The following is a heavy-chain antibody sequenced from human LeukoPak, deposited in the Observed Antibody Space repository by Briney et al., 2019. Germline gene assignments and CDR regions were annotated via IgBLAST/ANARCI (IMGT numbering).Heavy chain of an antibody. J-gene: IGHJ4*02. Sequence: GRSLRLSCAASGFTFSSYAMHWVRQAPGKGLEWVAVISYDGSNKYYADSVKGRFTISRDNSKNTLYLQMNSPRAEDTAVYYCAKDRAAGLDYWGQGTLVTVSS. V-gene: IGHV3-30-3*01. CDR1: GFTFSSYA. CDR3: AKDRAAGLDY. D-gene: IGHD6-13*01. CDR2: ISYDGSNK.